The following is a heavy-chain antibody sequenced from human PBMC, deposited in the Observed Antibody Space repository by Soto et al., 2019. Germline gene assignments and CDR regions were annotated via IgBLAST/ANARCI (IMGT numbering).Heavy chain of an antibody. J-gene: IGHJ4*02. CDR3: ASAGNMVRGVPFDY. Sequence: WWSLRLSCAASGFTFSSYAMHWVRQAPGKGLGWVAVISYDGSNKYYADSVKGQFTISRDNSKNTLYPQMNSLRAEDTAVYYCASAGNMVRGVPFDYWGQGTLVTVSS. D-gene: IGHD3-10*01. CDR2: ISYDGSNK. V-gene: IGHV3-30-3*01. CDR1: GFTFSSYA.